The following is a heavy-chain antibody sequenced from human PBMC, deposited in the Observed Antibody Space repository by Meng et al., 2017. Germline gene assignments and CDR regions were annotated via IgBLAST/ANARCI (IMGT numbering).Heavy chain of an antibody. Sequence: QVPLQGSGPGRVKPSETLSLTCIVSGGSISSSSYYWGWIRQPPGKGLEWIGSIYYSGSTYYNPSLKSRVTISVDTSKNQFSLKLSSVTAADTAVYYCARGHNDYGDYPNWFDPWGQGTLVTVSS. CDR3: ARGHNDYGDYPNWFDP. V-gene: IGHV4-39*07. CDR1: GGSISSSSYY. CDR2: IYYSGST. J-gene: IGHJ5*02. D-gene: IGHD4-17*01.